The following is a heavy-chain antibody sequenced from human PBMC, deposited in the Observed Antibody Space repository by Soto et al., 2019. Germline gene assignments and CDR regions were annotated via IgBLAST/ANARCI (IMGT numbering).Heavy chain of an antibody. Sequence: LSLTCTVSGGSISSYYWSWIRQPAGKGLEWIGRIYTSGSTNYNPSLKSRVTMSVDTSKNQFSLKLSSVTAADTAVYYCARDRFLEWLLTPSGYYYGMDVWGQGTTVTVSS. V-gene: IGHV4-4*07. CDR2: IYTSGST. J-gene: IGHJ6*02. CDR3: ARDRFLEWLLTPSGYYYGMDV. D-gene: IGHD3-3*01. CDR1: GGSISSYY.